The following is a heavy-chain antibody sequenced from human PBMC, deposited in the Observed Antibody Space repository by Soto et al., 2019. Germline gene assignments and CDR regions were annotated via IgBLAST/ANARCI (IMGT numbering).Heavy chain of an antibody. D-gene: IGHD6-13*01. V-gene: IGHV3-48*02. CDR2: ISSGSSTI. CDR1: GFTFSIYR. CDR3: SRADGSTWNSFDP. Sequence: EVQLVESGGGLVQPGGSLRLSCAASGFTFSIYRMSWVRQAPGKGLEWVSYISSGSSTISYTDSVKGRFTISRDNARNSLYLQMNGLRDEDTAVYYCSRADGSTWNSFDPWGQGTLVTVSS. J-gene: IGHJ5*02.